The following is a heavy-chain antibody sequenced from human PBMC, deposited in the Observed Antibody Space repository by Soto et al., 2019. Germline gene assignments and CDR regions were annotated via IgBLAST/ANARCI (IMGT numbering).Heavy chain of an antibody. D-gene: IGHD4-17*01. CDR2: ISSNGVTT. J-gene: IGHJ1*01. CDR1: GFTFSSFS. V-gene: IGHV3-64D*06. CDR3: VHPRSTVMLPAT. Sequence: PGGSLRLSCSASGFTFSSFSMHWVRQAPGKGLEYVSGISSNGVTTYYADSVKGRFTISRDNSENTLYLQMSSLRAEDTAVYYCVHPRSTVMLPATWGQGNLVTVSS.